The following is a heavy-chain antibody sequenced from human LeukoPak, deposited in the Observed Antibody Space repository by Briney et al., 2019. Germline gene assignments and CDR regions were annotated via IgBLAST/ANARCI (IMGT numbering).Heavy chain of an antibody. D-gene: IGHD4-17*01. CDR1: GYTFTGYY. CDR3: ARIRRSGDPQKHYYFDY. CDR2: INPNSGGT. Sequence: ASVKVSCKASGYTFTGYYMHWVRQAPGQGLEWMGWINPNSGGTNYAQKFQGRVTMTRDTSISTAYMELGRLRSDDTAVCYCARIRRSGDPQKHYYFDYWGQGTLVTVSS. V-gene: IGHV1-2*02. J-gene: IGHJ4*02.